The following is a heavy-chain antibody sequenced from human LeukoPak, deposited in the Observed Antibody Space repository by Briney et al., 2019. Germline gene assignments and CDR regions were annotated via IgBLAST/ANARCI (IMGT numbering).Heavy chain of an antibody. Sequence: PGGSLRLSCAASGFTFSSYSMNWVRQAPRKGLEWVSSISSSSSYIYYADSVKGRFTISRDNAKNSLYLQMNSLRAEDTAVYYCARDEAGDYGSSDAFDIWGQGTMVTVSS. V-gene: IGHV3-21*01. CDR3: ARDEAGDYGSSDAFDI. CDR1: GFTFSSYS. D-gene: IGHD4-17*01. CDR2: ISSSSSYI. J-gene: IGHJ3*02.